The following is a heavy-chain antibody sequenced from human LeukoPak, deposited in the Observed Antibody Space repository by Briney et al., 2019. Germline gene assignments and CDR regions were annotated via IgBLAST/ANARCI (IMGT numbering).Heavy chain of an antibody. CDR3: ARRIDEGDYFDY. Sequence: GESLKISCKGSGYSFPTHWIGWVRQMPGKGLEWMGIIYAGDSDTRYSPSFQGQVTISADKSISTAYLQWSSLKASDTAMYYCARRIDEGDYFDYWGQGTLVTVSS. J-gene: IGHJ4*02. D-gene: IGHD2-21*01. V-gene: IGHV5-51*01. CDR2: IYAGDSDT. CDR1: GYSFPTHW.